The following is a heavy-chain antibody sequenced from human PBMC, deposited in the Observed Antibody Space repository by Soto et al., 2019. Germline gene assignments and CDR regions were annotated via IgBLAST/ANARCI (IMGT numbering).Heavy chain of an antibody. CDR2: GSYSGTT. V-gene: IGHV4-61*01. J-gene: IGHJ4*02. CDR3: ARGATVTQYDY. Sequence: SETLSLTCTVSGVSVSSGSFYWAWIRQPPGKGLEWIGFGSYSGTTNYKPSLKSRVSISVDTSRSQISLKVSSLTAADTAVYYCARGATVTQYDYWGQGT. D-gene: IGHD4-17*01. CDR1: GVSVSSGSFY.